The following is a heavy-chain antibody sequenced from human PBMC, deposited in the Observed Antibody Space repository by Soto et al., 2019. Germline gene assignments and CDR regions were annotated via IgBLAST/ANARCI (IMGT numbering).Heavy chain of an antibody. D-gene: IGHD4-17*01. CDR3: ARRYGDCFDF. J-gene: IGHJ4*02. CDR1: GGSISSYY. CDR2: IYYSGNT. Sequence: QVQLQESGPGLVKPSETLSLPCTVYGGSISSYYWSWIRQPPGKGLDWIGYIYYSGNTNYNPSLKSRVTISGDTSKNQFSLKLSSVTAADTAVYYCARRYGDCFDFWGQGTLVTVSS. V-gene: IGHV4-59*08.